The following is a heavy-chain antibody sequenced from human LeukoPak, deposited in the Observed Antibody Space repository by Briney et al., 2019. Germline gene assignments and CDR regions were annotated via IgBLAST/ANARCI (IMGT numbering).Heavy chain of an antibody. CDR2: ISSSSSHI. J-gene: IGHJ4*02. D-gene: IGHD3-22*01. CDR1: GFNFSSYS. CDR3: VTDGADYYDSTGYPIYFDY. V-gene: IGHV3-21*01. Sequence: PGGSLRLSCAASGFNFSSYSMNWVRQAPGEGLEWVSCISSSSSHIYYADSVKGRFTIARDNVKNSLYLQMNSLRAVDTAVYYCVTDGADYYDSTGYPIYFDYWGQGTLVTVSS.